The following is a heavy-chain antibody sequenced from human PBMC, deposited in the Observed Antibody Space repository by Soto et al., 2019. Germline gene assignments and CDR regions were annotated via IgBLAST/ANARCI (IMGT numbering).Heavy chain of an antibody. V-gene: IGHV4-31*01. J-gene: IGHJ4*02. Sequence: QVQLQESGPGLVKPSQTLSLTCTVSGGSISSGGYYWSWIRQHPGKGLEWIGYIYYSGSTYYNPFLKSLVTISVDTSKNQFSLKLSSVTAADTAVYYCARIPLGYCSSTSCLDYWGQGTLVTVSS. CDR1: GGSISSGGYY. CDR2: IYYSGST. D-gene: IGHD2-2*01. CDR3: ARIPLGYCSSTSCLDY.